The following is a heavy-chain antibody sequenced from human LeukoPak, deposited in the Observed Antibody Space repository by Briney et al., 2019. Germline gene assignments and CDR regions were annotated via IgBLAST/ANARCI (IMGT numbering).Heavy chain of an antibody. CDR1: GFSFGDYA. CDR2: IRSKAYGGAT. D-gene: IGHD2/OR15-2a*01. J-gene: IGHJ4*02. V-gene: IGHV3-49*04. CDR3: TGGVGYYGYFDY. Sequence: GGSLRLSCTASGFSFGDYAMSWVRQAPGKGLEWVGFIRSKAYGGATEYAASVKGRFTISRDDSKSIAYLQMNSLKTEDTAVYYCTGGVGYYGYFDYWGQGTLVTVSS.